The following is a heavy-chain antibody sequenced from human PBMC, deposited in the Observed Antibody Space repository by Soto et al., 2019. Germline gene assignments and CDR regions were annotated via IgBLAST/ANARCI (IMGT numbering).Heavy chain of an antibody. CDR3: ARDQGVEMATIYY. D-gene: IGHD5-12*01. Sequence: ASGKGSWQGSGSTFSRFAISWVRQAPGQGLEWMGGIIPIFGTANYAQKFQGRVTITADESTSTAYMELSSLRSEDTAVYYCARDQGVEMATIYYWGQGTLVTVSS. J-gene: IGHJ4*02. CDR1: GSTFSRFA. CDR2: IIPIFGTA. V-gene: IGHV1-69*01.